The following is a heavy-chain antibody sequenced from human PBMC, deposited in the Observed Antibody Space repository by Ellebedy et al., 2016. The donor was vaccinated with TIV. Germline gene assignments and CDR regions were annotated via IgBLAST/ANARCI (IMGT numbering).Heavy chain of an antibody. Sequence: GESLKISXKGSGYSFSTYWVAWVRQLPGKGLECMGIVYPDDSRTRYNPSFQGQVTISADKSTSTAYLQWSSLKASDTAIYYGARREMASWDGMDVWGQGTTVTVSS. J-gene: IGHJ6*02. D-gene: IGHD5-24*01. V-gene: IGHV5-51*01. CDR1: GYSFSTYW. CDR2: VYPDDSRT. CDR3: ARREMASWDGMDV.